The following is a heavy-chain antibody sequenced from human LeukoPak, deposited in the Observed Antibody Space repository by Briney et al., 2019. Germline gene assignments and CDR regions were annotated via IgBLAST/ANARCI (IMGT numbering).Heavy chain of an antibody. CDR3: ARATFHYDSSGYHPPYYFDQ. V-gene: IGHV3-21*01. Sequence: PGGSLRLSCAASGFTFSSYSMNWVRQAPGKGLEWVSSITSSGRYIYYADSVKGRFTISRDNSENSLYLQMDSLTAEDTAVYYCARATFHYDSSGYHPPYYFDQWGQGTLVTVSS. CDR2: ITSSGRYI. D-gene: IGHD3-22*01. J-gene: IGHJ4*02. CDR1: GFTFSSYS.